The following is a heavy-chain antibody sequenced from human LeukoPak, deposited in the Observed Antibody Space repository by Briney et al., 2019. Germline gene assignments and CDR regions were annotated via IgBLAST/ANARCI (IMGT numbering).Heavy chain of an antibody. J-gene: IGHJ5*02. CDR2: IYYSGST. V-gene: IGHV4-59*01. CDR1: GGSISSYY. Sequence: SETLSLTCTVSGGSISSYYWSWIRQPPGKGLEWIGYIYYSGSTNYNPSLKSRVTISVDTSKNQFSLKLSSVTAADTAVYYCAREGGVGGLNWFDPWGQGTLVTVSS. D-gene: IGHD1-26*01. CDR3: AREGGVGGLNWFDP.